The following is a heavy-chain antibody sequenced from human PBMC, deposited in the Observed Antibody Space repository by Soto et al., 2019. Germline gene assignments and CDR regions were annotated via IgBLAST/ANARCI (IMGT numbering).Heavy chain of an antibody. CDR1: GGTFSTSA. J-gene: IGHJ6*02. CDR2: IMPVFATP. V-gene: IGHV1-69*12. D-gene: IGHD3-3*02. CDR3: ARDKDRQQLGGNYYYILDV. Sequence: QVQLMQSGAEVKKPGSSVKVSCKASGGTFSTSAISWVRQAPGEGLEWVGGIMPVFATPDYAQKFQGRVTISADESTTTAYLELTGLTTDDTAVYYCARDKDRQQLGGNYYYILDVWGQGTAMTVSS.